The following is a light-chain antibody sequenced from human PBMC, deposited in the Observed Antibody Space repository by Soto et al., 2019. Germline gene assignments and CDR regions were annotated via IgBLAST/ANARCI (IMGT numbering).Light chain of an antibody. V-gene: IGKV1-5*03. CDR2: KAS. CDR1: ESISTW. Sequence: DVQMTQSPSTLSASVGDRVTITCRASESISTWLAWYQQKPGKAPKVLIYKASTLQIGVPSRFSGSGSGTEFTLTISSLQPDDFATYYCQQYNTYSVTFGQGTKVESK. CDR3: QQYNTYSVT. J-gene: IGKJ1*01.